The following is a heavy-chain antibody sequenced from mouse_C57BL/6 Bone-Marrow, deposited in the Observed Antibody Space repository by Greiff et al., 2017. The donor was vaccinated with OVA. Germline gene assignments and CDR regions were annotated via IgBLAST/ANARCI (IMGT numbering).Heavy chain of an antibody. CDR3: ARSPYYGSSLYAMDY. CDR1: GYSITSGYY. V-gene: IGHV3-6*01. D-gene: IGHD1-1*01. CDR2: ISYDGSN. Sequence: DVKLQESGPGLVKPSQSLSLTCSVTGYSITSGYYWNWIRQFPGNKLEWMGYISYDGSNNYNPSLKNRISITRDTSKNQFFLKLNSLTTEDTATYYCARSPYYGSSLYAMDYWGQGTSVTVSS. J-gene: IGHJ4*01.